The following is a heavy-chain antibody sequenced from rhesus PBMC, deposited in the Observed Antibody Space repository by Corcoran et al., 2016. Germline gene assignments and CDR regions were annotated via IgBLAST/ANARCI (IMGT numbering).Heavy chain of an antibody. D-gene: IGHD2-21*01. CDR1: GGSISDSYY. CDR3: ASYCTGSGCYEYGLDS. V-gene: IGHV4S9*01. CDR2: IYCNSGST. Sequence: QVQLQESGPGLVKPSETLSLTCAVSGGSISDSYYLNWIRQHPGKGLVGIGNIYCNSGSTYYNPSLKSRVTISKDTSKNQCFLKLSSVTAADTAVYYCASYCTGSGCYEYGLDSWGQGVVVTVSS. J-gene: IGHJ6*01.